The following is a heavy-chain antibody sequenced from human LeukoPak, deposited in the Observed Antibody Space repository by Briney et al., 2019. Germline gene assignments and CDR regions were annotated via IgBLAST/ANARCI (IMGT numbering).Heavy chain of an antibody. V-gene: IGHV1-69*06. D-gene: IGHD5-18*01. CDR2: IIPIFGTA. CDR3: AREYSRGYSYGYYMDV. J-gene: IGHJ6*03. Sequence: SVKVSCKASGGTFSSYAISWVRQAPGQGLEWMGGIIPIFGTANYAQKFQGRVTITADKSTSTAYMELSSLRSEDTAVYYCAREYSRGYSYGYYMDVWGKGTTVTVSS. CDR1: GGTFSSYA.